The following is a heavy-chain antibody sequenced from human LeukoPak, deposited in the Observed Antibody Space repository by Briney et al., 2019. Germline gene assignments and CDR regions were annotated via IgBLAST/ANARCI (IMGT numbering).Heavy chain of an antibody. CDR3: ARRSVPGPFDY. V-gene: IGHV1-2*06. CDR1: GFTFTAYQ. Sequence: ASVKVSCKASGFTFTAYQMHWVRQAPGQGLGWIGRINPNSGDTNYAQKFQGRVTMTRDMSINTAYMELSSLRSDDTAVYYCARRSVPGPFDYWGQGTLVTVSS. D-gene: IGHD6-19*01. J-gene: IGHJ4*02. CDR2: INPNSGDT.